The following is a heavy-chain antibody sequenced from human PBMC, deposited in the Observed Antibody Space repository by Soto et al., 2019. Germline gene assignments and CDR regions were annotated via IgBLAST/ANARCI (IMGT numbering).Heavy chain of an antibody. Sequence: EVQLVESGGGLVKPGGSLRLSCAASGFTFSSYGMNWVRQAPGKGLEWVSSISSSSSYIYYADSVKGRFTISRDNAKNSLYLQMNSLRAEDTAVYYCAREGSSGYYPNWFDPWGQGTLVTVSS. D-gene: IGHD3-22*01. CDR3: AREGSSGYYPNWFDP. CDR1: GFTFSSYG. J-gene: IGHJ5*02. CDR2: ISSSSSYI. V-gene: IGHV3-21*01.